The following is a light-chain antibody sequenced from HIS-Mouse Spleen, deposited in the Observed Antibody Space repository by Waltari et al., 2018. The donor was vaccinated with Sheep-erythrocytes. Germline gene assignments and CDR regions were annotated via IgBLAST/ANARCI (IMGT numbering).Light chain of an antibody. CDR3: YSTDSSGNHWV. Sequence: SYELTQPPSVSVSPGQTARITCPGDALPKQCSDWYQQNSGQAPVLVIYEDSKRPSGIPERFSGSSSGTMATLTISGAQVEDDADYYCYSTDSSGNHWVFGGGTKLTVL. CDR2: EDS. V-gene: IGLV3-10*01. CDR1: ALPKQC. J-gene: IGLJ3*02.